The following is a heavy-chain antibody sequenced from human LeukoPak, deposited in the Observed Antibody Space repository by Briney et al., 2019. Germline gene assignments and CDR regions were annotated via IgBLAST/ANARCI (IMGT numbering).Heavy chain of an antibody. CDR2: MNPNSGNT. Sequence: GASVKVSCKASGYTFTSYDINWVRQATGQGPEWMGWMNPNSGNTGYAEKFQGRVTMTRNTSISTAYMELSSLTSEDTAVYYCARAEASRSSGKILDYWGQGTLVTVSS. CDR1: GYTFTSYD. V-gene: IGHV1-8*01. J-gene: IGHJ4*02. D-gene: IGHD1-26*01. CDR3: ARAEASRSSGKILDY.